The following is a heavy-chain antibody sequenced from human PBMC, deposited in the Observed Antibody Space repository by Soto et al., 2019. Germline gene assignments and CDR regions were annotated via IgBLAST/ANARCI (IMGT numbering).Heavy chain of an antibody. CDR3: VRVGVGIGNHFDS. D-gene: IGHD1-26*01. J-gene: IGHJ4*02. V-gene: IGHV4-59*12. Sequence: SETLSVRCSVSDGSISGFGWTWIRQPPWRILELIGYIHYIWRIDENPYLASRATISVDTSKNKFSLNLKSITAADPAVYYCVRVGVGIGNHFDSWGRGALVTVSS. CDR2: IHYIWRI. CDR1: DGSISGFG.